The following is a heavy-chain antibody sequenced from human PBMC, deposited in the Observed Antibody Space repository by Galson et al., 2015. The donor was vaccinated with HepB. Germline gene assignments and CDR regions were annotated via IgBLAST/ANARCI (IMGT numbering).Heavy chain of an antibody. J-gene: IGHJ5*02. D-gene: IGHD1-26*01. CDR1: GFTFSSYA. V-gene: IGHV3-23*01. CDR2: ISGSGGST. CDR3: AKVDQWELLGSWFDP. Sequence: SLRLSCAASGFTFSSYAMSWVRQAPGKGLEWVSAISGSGGSTYYADSVKGRFTISRDNSKNTLYLQMNSLRAEDTAVYYCAKVDQWELLGSWFDPWGQGTLVTVSS.